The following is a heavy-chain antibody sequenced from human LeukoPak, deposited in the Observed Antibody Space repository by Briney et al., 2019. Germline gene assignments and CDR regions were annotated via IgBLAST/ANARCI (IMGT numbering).Heavy chain of an antibody. D-gene: IGHD3-10*01. CDR1: GGSISSGGYS. Sequence: TLSLTCAVSGGSISSGGYSWSWIRQPPGKGLEWIGYIYDSGSTYYNPSLKSRVTISADRSKNQLSLKLSSVTAADTAVYYCARDVPRDYYGSGSAWFDPWGQGTLVTVSS. CDR3: ARDVPRDYYGSGSAWFDP. V-gene: IGHV4-30-2*01. J-gene: IGHJ5*02. CDR2: IYDSGST.